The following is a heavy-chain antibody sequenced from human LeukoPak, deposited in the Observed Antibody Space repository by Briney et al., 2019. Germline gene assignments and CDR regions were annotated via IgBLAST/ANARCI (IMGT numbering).Heavy chain of an antibody. Sequence: ASVKVSCKASGYTLTSHGINWVRQAPGQGPEWMGWISVYNGNTNYAQKLQGRVTMTTDTSTSTAYMELRSLRSDDTAVYYCARGASSYYDSSDYFDYWGQGTLVTVSS. D-gene: IGHD3-22*01. V-gene: IGHV1-18*01. CDR3: ARGASSYYDSSDYFDY. J-gene: IGHJ4*02. CDR2: ISVYNGNT. CDR1: GYTLTSHG.